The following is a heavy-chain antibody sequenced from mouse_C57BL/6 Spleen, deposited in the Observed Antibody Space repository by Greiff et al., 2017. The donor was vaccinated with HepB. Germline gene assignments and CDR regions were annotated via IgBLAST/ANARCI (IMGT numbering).Heavy chain of an antibody. Sequence: QVQLQQPGAELVRPGSSVKLSCKASGYTFTSYWMHWVKQRPIQGLEWIGNIDPSDSETHYNQKFKDKATLTVDKSSSTAYMQLSSLTSEDSAVYYCARGDYYGSSPDWFAYWGQGTLVTVSA. CDR2: IDPSDSET. J-gene: IGHJ3*01. CDR3: ARGDYYGSSPDWFAY. D-gene: IGHD1-1*01. CDR1: GYTFTSYW. V-gene: IGHV1-52*01.